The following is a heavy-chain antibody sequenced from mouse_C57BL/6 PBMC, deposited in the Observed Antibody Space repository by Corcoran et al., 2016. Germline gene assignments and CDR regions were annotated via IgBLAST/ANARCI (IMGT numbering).Heavy chain of an antibody. V-gene: IGHV1-76*01. CDR1: GYTFTDYY. CDR2: IYPGSGNT. CDR3: ASGGYWYFDV. J-gene: IGHJ1*03. Sequence: QVQLKQSGAELVRPGASVKLSCKASGYTFTDYYINWVKQRPGQGLEWIARIYPGSGNTYYNEKFKGKATLTAEKSSSTAYMQLSSLTSEDSAVYFCASGGYWYFDVWGTGTTVTVSS.